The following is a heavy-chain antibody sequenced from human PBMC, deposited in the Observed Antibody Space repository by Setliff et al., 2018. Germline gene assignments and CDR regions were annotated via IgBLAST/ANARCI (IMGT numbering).Heavy chain of an antibody. CDR3: ARPAVLGTHDFGY. J-gene: IGHJ4*02. D-gene: IGHD6-19*01. V-gene: IGHV3-49*03. CDR1: GFTFSTYA. CDR2: IGSKRNGGTT. Sequence: PGESLKISCAASGFTFSTYAMNWLRQAPGKGLEWVGFIGSKRNGGTTEYAASVRGRFTISRDDSEDIAYVQMNSLQTEDTAVYYCARPAVLGTHDFGYWGQGTLVTVSS.